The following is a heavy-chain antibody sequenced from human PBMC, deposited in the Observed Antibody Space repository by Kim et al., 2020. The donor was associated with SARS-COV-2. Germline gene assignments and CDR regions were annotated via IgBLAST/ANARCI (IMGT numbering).Heavy chain of an antibody. CDR1: GFTFSSYG. V-gene: IGHV3-33*06. Sequence: GGSLRLSCAASGFTFSSYGMHWVRQAPGKGLEWVAIIWYDGSNKYYADSVKGRFTISRDNSKNTLYLQMDSLRAEDTGIYYCAKEGSSSFDDWGQGILVTVSS. CDR2: IWYDGSNK. D-gene: IGHD6-13*01. CDR3: AKEGSSSFDD. J-gene: IGHJ4*02.